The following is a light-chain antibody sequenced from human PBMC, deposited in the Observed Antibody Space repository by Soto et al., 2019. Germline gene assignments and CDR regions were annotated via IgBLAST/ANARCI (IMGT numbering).Light chain of an antibody. CDR2: DVS. Sequence: QSALTQPRSVSGSPGRSVTISCTGTSSDIGDSNYVSWYQQHPGKAPKLVIYDVSNRPSGVSNRFSGSKSANTASLTISGLQAEDEADYYCSSFRSSSTSYVFGTGTKVTVL. V-gene: IGLV2-14*03. CDR1: SSDIGDSNY. CDR3: SSFRSSSTSYV. J-gene: IGLJ1*01.